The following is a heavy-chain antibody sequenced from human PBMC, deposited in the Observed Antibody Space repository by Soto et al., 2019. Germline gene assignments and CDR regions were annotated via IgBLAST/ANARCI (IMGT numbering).Heavy chain of an antibody. D-gene: IGHD4-17*01. Sequence: EVQMLESGGTLVQPGGSLRLSCAASGFTFGTYAMSWVRQAPGKGLEWVSGISASGGTTYYADSVKGRFTISRDNSKNTLDPQMNSLRAEDTALYYCGKDPNGDYVGAFDIWGQGTMVTVSS. CDR3: GKDPNGDYVGAFDI. V-gene: IGHV3-23*01. CDR1: GFTFGTYA. CDR2: ISASGGTT. J-gene: IGHJ3*02.